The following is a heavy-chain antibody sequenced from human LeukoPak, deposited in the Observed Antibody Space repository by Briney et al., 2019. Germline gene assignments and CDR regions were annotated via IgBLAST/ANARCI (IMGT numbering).Heavy chain of an antibody. CDR3: ARGIGTRYSSSWLPFDP. D-gene: IGHD6-13*01. Sequence: SETLSLTCAVYGGSFSGYYWSWIRQPPGKGLEWIGEINHSGSTNYNPSLKSRVTISVDTSKNQFSLKLSSVTAADTAVYYCARGIGTRYSSSWLPFDPWDQGTLVTVSS. CDR2: INHSGST. J-gene: IGHJ5*02. V-gene: IGHV4-34*01. CDR1: GGSFSGYY.